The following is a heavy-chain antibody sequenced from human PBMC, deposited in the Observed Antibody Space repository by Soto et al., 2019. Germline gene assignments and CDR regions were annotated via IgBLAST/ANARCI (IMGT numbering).Heavy chain of an antibody. D-gene: IGHD6-19*01. CDR3: ARDRRYSSGRYGLLDY. J-gene: IGHJ4*02. CDR1: GGTFSSYA. Sequence: ASVKVSCKASGGTFSSYAISWVRQAPGQGLEWMGGIIPIFGTANYAQKFQGRVTITADESTSTAYMELSSLRSEDTAVYYCARDRRYSSGRYGLLDYWGQGTLVTVSS. V-gene: IGHV1-69*13. CDR2: IIPIFGTA.